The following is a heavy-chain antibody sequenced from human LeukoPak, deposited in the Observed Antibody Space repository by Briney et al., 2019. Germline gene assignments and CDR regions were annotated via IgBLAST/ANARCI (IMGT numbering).Heavy chain of an antibody. CDR1: GFTFSSYA. V-gene: IGHV3-23*01. CDR3: AKGYYDSSGYLWLDAFDI. CDR2: ISGSGGST. D-gene: IGHD3-22*01. Sequence: PGGSLRLSCAASGFTFSSYAMSWVRQAPGKGLEWVSAISGSGGSTYYADSVKGRFTISGDNSKNTLYLQMNSLRAEDTAVYYCAKGYYDSSGYLWLDAFDIWGQGTMVTVSS. J-gene: IGHJ3*02.